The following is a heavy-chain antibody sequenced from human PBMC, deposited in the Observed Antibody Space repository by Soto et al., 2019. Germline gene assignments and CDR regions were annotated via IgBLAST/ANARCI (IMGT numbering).Heavy chain of an antibody. J-gene: IGHJ6*03. Sequence: GGSLRLSCAASGFTFSDYYMSWIRQAPGKGLEWVSYISSSGSTIYYADSVKGRFTISRDNAKNSLYLQMNSLRAEDTAVYYCARDDYPYYYYMDVWGKGTTVTVSS. CDR1: GFTFSDYY. CDR3: ARDDYPYYYYMDV. D-gene: IGHD4-17*01. V-gene: IGHV3-11*01. CDR2: ISSSGSTI.